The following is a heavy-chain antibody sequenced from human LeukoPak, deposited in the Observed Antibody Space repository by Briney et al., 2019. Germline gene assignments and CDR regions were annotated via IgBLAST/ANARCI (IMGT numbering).Heavy chain of an antibody. J-gene: IGHJ4*02. CDR2: INPNSGGT. CDR1: GYTFTGYY. CDR3: ARAAETMIVVVPFDY. V-gene: IGHV1-2*02. D-gene: IGHD3-22*01. Sequence: ASVKVSCKASGYTFTGYYMHWVRQAPGQGLEWMGWINPNSGGTNYAQKFQGRVTMTRDTSISTAYMELSRLRSDDTAVYYCARAAETMIVVVPFDYWGQGTLVTVSS.